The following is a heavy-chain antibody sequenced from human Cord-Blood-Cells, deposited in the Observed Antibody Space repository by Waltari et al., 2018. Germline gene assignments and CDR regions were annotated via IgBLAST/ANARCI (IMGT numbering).Heavy chain of an antibody. V-gene: IGHV4-38-2*01. D-gene: IGHD3-10*01. CDR3: ARVIQGAGDAFDI. Sequence: QVQLQESGPGLVKPSETLSLTCAVSGYSISSGYYWGWIRQPPGKGLEWIGSIYHSGSTYYNPSLKSRVTISVDTSKNQFSLKLSSVTAADTAVYYCARVIQGAGDAFDIWGQGTMVTVSS. CDR2: IYHSGST. CDR1: GYSISSGYY. J-gene: IGHJ3*02.